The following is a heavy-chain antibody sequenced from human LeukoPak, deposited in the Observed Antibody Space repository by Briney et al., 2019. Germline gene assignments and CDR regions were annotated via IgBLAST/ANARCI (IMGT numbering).Heavy chain of an antibody. J-gene: IGHJ6*02. Sequence: GASVKVSCKASGYTFTSYDINWVRQATGQGLEWMGWMNPNSGNTGYAQKFQGRVTMTRNTSISTAYMELSSLRSEDTAVYYCARGSQTGDFWSGYYYGMDVWGQGTTVTVSS. V-gene: IGHV1-8*01. D-gene: IGHD3-3*01. CDR3: ARGSQTGDFWSGYYYGMDV. CDR1: GYTFTSYD. CDR2: MNPNSGNT.